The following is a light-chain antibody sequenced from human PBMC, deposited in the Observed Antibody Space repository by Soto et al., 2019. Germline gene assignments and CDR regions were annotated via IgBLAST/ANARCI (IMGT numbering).Light chain of an antibody. CDR1: QSINTY. V-gene: IGKV1-39*01. CDR2: AAS. J-gene: IGKJ2*01. Sequence: TQSPSSLSASAGDRVTITCRASQSINTYLNWYQQKPGKAPKLLIYAASSLQSGVPSRFSGSGSGTDFTLTISNLQREDSATYYCQQRYSTPSFGQGTKLEIK. CDR3: QQRYSTPS.